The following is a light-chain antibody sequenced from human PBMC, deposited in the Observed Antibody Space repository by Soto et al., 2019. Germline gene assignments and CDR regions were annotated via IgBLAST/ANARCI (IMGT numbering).Light chain of an antibody. CDR1: QSVLYSSNNKNY. V-gene: IGKV4-1*01. J-gene: IGKJ1*01. Sequence: DLVLTPSPDSLAVSLGERATINCKSSQSVLYSSNNKNYLAWYQQKPGQPPKLLIYWASTRESGVPDRFSGSGSGTDFTLTISSLRAEDVAVYYCQQYYSTPRTFGQGTKVDIK. CDR2: WAS. CDR3: QQYYSTPRT.